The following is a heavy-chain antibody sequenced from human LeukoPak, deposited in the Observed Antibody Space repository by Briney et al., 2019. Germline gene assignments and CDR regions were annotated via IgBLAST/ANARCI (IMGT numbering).Heavy chain of an antibody. Sequence: GGSLRLSCAASGFTFSSYAMSWVRQAPRKGLEWVSAISGSGGSTYYADSVKGRFTISRDNSKNTLYLQMNSLRAEDTAVYYCAKLGYCTNGVCQKGLYYFDYWGQGTLVTVSS. V-gene: IGHV3-23*01. CDR3: AKLGYCTNGVCQKGLYYFDY. J-gene: IGHJ4*02. CDR2: ISGSGGST. CDR1: GFTFSSYA. D-gene: IGHD2-8*01.